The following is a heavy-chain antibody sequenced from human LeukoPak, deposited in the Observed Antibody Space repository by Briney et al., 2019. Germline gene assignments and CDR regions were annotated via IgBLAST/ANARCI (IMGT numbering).Heavy chain of an antibody. J-gene: IGHJ5*02. CDR2: VDHTGST. D-gene: IGHD2-15*01. CDR3: VRVVVAEDDSGTGNWFDP. Sequence: SETLSLTCTVSDDSITMYYWTWIRQPPGKGLEWIGYVDHTGSTKFNPSLNGRVSISRDTSNNFFSLRLRSVTAADTAVYYCVRVVVAEDDSGTGNWFDPWGQGTLVTVSS. V-gene: IGHV4-59*01. CDR1: DDSITMYY.